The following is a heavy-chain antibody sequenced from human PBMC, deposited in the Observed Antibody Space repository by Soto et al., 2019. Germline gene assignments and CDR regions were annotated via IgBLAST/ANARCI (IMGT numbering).Heavy chain of an antibody. Sequence: SETLSLTCAVSGGSISSGGYSWSWIRQPPGMGLEWIGYIYHSGSTYYNPSLKSRVTISVDRSKNQFSLKLSSVTAADTAVYYCARGGYGTPNDYWGQGTLVTVSS. V-gene: IGHV4-30-2*01. J-gene: IGHJ4*02. CDR1: GGSISSGGYS. CDR2: IYHSGST. CDR3: ARGGYGTPNDY. D-gene: IGHD1-1*01.